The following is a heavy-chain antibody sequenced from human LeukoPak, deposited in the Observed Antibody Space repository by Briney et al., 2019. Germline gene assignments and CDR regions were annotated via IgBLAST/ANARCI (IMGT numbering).Heavy chain of an antibody. CDR1: GYTFTNYY. Sequence: ASVKVSCEASGYTFTNYYIHWVRQAPGQGLEWMGIINPSGGGTTYAQKFQGRVTMTRDTSTSTVYMELSSLRSDDTAVYYCARGGKGNADGYNQALDYWGQGTLVTVSS. J-gene: IGHJ4*02. D-gene: IGHD5-24*01. V-gene: IGHV1-46*01. CDR3: ARGGKGNADGYNQALDY. CDR2: INPSGGGT.